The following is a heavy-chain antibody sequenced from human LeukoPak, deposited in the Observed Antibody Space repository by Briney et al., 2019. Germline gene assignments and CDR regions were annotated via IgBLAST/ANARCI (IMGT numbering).Heavy chain of an antibody. CDR2: ISYDGSNK. D-gene: IGHD3-22*01. J-gene: IGHJ4*02. Sequence: GGSLRLSCAASGFTFSSYGMRWVRQAPGKGLEWVAVISYDGSNKYYADSVKGRFTISRDNSKNTLYPQMNSLRAEDTAVYYCAKDVDYDSSGYPDYWGQGTLVTVSS. CDR1: GFTFSSYG. CDR3: AKDVDYDSSGYPDY. V-gene: IGHV3-30*18.